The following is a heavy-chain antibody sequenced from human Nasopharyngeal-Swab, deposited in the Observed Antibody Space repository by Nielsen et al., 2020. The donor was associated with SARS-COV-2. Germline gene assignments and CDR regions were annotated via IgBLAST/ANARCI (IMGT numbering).Heavy chain of an antibody. D-gene: IGHD4-17*01. V-gene: IGHV3-23*01. CDR3: ARTTVTTDPGDY. CDR1: GFTFRNYA. CDR2: ISGLGGST. Sequence: ESLKISCAASGFTFRNYAMSWVRQAPGKGLEWISAISGLGGSTYYADSVKGRFTISRDNSKNTLYLQMNSLRAEDTAVYFCARTTVTTDPGDYWGQGTLVTVSS. J-gene: IGHJ4*02.